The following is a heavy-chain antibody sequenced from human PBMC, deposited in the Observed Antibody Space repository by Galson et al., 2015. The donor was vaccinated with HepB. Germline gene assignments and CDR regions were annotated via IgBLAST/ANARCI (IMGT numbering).Heavy chain of an antibody. CDR1: GYTFTSYG. CDR2: ISAYNGNT. D-gene: IGHD6-19*01. Sequence: SVKVSCKASGYTFTSYGISWVRQAPGQGLEWMGWISAYNGNTNYAQKLQGRVTMTTDTPTSTAYMELRSLRSDDTAVYYCARVSIEQWLVQGASGFDYWGQGTLVTVSS. V-gene: IGHV1-18*04. J-gene: IGHJ4*02. CDR3: ARVSIEQWLVQGASGFDY.